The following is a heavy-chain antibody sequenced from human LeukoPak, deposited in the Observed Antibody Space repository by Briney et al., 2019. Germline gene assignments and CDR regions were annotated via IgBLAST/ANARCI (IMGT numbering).Heavy chain of an antibody. V-gene: IGHV4-59*08. D-gene: IGHD4-11*01. CDR1: GGSLHRSF. CDR3: ARGKKTVNLDY. J-gene: IGHJ4*02. CDR2: IYYSGST. Sequence: PSETLSLTCIVSGGSLHRSFWTWVRQPPGKGLEWIGYIYYSGSTNYNPSLKSRVTISVDTSKNQFSLKLSSVTAADTAVYYCARGKKTVNLDYWGQGTLVTVSS.